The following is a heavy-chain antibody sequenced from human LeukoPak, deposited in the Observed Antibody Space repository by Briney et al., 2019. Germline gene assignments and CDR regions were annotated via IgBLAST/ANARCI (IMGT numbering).Heavy chain of an antibody. V-gene: IGHV1-69*06. CDR3: ARDTAAVAGTSWFDP. CDR1: GYTFTSYA. Sequence: SVKVSCKASGYTFTSYAISWVRQAPGQGLEWMGGIIPIFGTANYAQKFQGRVTITADKSTSTAYMELSSLRSEDTAVYYCARDTAAVAGTSWFDPWGQGTLVTVSS. J-gene: IGHJ5*02. D-gene: IGHD6-19*01. CDR2: IIPIFGTA.